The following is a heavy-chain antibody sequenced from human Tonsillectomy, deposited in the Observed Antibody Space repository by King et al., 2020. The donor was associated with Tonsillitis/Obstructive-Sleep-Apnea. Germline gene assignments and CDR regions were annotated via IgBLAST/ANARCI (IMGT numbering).Heavy chain of an antibody. Sequence: QLVQSGGGLVKPGGSLRLSCGASGFTFSSYSMNWVRQAPGKGLEWVSSITGRSSYIFYADSVKGRFTISRDNAKNSLYLQMNSLRAEDTAVYYCARDVPYGDYGFGYWGQGTLVTVSS. CDR3: ARDVPYGDYGFGY. CDR2: ITGRSSYI. CDR1: GFTFSSYS. V-gene: IGHV3-21*01. D-gene: IGHD4-17*01. J-gene: IGHJ4*02.